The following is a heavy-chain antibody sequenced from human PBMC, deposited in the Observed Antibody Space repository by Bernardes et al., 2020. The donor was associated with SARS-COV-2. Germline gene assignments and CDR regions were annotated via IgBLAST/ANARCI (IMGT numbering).Heavy chain of an antibody. CDR2: IGGSGRNT. D-gene: IGHD6-19*01. CDR1: GFTFSSYA. J-gene: IGHJ4*02. CDR3: ARIDEVTGRDY. V-gene: IGHV3-23*01. Sequence: GRSLRLSCAASGFTFSSYAMSWVRLAPGKGLEWVTSIGGSGRNTYYADSVAGRFTISRDNSKTTVSLQMNSLRAEDTAVYYCARIDEVTGRDYWGQGTLVTVSS.